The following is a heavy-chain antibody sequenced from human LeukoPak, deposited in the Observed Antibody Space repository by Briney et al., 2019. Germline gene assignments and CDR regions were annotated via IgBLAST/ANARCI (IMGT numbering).Heavy chain of an antibody. J-gene: IGHJ4*02. CDR3: ARAYSGSYPYYFDY. CDR2: IYHGGST. CDR1: GFSISSGYY. Sequence: PSETLSLTSAVSGFSISSGYYWGWIRQPPGKGLGWIGSIYHGGSTYYIPSLKSRVTISVDTSKNQFSLKLSSVTAADTAVYYCARAYSGSYPYYFDYWGQGTLVTVSS. V-gene: IGHV4-38-2*01. D-gene: IGHD1-26*01.